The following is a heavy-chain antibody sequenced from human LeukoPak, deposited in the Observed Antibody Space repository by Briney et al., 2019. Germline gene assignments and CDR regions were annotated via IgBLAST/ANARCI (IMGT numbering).Heavy chain of an antibody. D-gene: IGHD2-15*01. V-gene: IGHV3-43*02. CDR3: AKDSGWQLLRAEYFQL. CDR1: GFTFDNYA. J-gene: IGHJ1*01. CDR2: ISADGRST. Sequence: TGGSLRLSCTASGFTFDNYAIHWVRQVPGKSLEWVSLISADGRSTYYADSVKGLFTISRDNSKSSLYLQMRSLTTEDTAVYYCAKDSGWQLLRAEYFQLWAPGTVVTVSS.